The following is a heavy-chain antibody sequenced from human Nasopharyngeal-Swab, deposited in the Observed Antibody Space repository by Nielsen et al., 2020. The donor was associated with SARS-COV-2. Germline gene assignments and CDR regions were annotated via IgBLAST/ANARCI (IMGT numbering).Heavy chain of an antibody. Sequence: VRQMPGKGLEWMGIIYPGDSDTRYSPSFQGQVTTSADKSISTAYLQWSSLKASDTAMYYCARTNYYYDSSGYFGYWGQGTLVTVSS. V-gene: IGHV5-51*01. D-gene: IGHD3-22*01. J-gene: IGHJ4*02. CDR2: IYPGDSDT. CDR3: ARTNYYYDSSGYFGY.